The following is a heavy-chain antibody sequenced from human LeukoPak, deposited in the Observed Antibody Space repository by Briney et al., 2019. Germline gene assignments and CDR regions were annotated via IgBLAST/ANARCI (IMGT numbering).Heavy chain of an antibody. V-gene: IGHV3-74*01. CDR1: GFTFSSYW. J-gene: IGHJ4*02. Sequence: GGSLTLSCPASGFTFSSYWMHWVRQAPGKGLGWVSRINSDGSSTSYADSVKGRFTISRDNAKNTLYLQMNSLRAGDTAVYYCARVVPAAGYYFDYWGQGTLVTVSS. CDR3: ARVVPAAGYYFDY. CDR2: INSDGSST. D-gene: IGHD2-2*01.